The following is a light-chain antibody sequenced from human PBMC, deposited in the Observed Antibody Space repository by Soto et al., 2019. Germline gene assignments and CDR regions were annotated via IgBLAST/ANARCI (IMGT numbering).Light chain of an antibody. Sequence: DIQMTQSPSTLSPPVGYIFTITVRASQSISSWLAWYQQKPGKAPKLLIYDASSLESGVPSRFSGSGSGTEFTLTISSLQPDDFATYYCQQYNSYPLTFGGGTKVDIK. V-gene: IGKV1-5*01. CDR1: QSISSW. CDR3: QQYNSYPLT. J-gene: IGKJ4*01. CDR2: DAS.